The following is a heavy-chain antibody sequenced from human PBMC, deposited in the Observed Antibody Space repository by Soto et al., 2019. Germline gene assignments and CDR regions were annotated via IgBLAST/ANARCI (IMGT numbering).Heavy chain of an antibody. CDR2: IYHTGNA. V-gene: IGHV4-39*01. CDR3: ARNYFDSSDYTTNWFDP. J-gene: IGHJ5*02. CDR1: GDSISNSRFY. D-gene: IGHD3-22*01. Sequence: SETLSLTCSVSGDSISNSRFYWAWLRQPPGEGLEWIGSIYHTGNAYYNPSLKSRVTIFVDTSKNQFSLKLTSVTAADTALYYCARNYFDSSDYTTNWFDPWGQGTLVTVSS.